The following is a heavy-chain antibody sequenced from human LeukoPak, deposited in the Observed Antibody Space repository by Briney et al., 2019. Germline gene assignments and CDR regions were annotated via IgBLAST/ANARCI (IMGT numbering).Heavy chain of an antibody. V-gene: IGHV3-23*01. J-gene: IGHJ4*02. CDR2: ISGSGGST. CDR1: GFTFSSYG. D-gene: IGHD1-26*01. CDR3: ARSSSGSFPYFDY. Sequence: GGTLRLSCAASGFTFSSYGMSWVRQAPGKGLEWVSAISGSGGSTYYADSVKGRFTISRDNSKNTLYLQMNSLRAEDTAVYYCARSSSGSFPYFDYWGQGSLVTVSS.